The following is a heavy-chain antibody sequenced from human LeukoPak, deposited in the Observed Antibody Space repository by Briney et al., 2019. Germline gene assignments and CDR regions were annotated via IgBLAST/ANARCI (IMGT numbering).Heavy chain of an antibody. D-gene: IGHD5-12*01. CDR1: GVTSRSYG. J-gene: IGHJ6*03. CDR2: ISRSRDTI. Sequence: GGCLRLSCAASGVTSRSYGMNWVREAPGKGVEWGSDISRSRDTIFYADSVKGPFTISRDNAKSSLYLQMNSLRAEHTALYFCARDLVATMNYYYYYLDLWGKGPTVSVPS. V-gene: IGHV3-48*04. CDR3: ARDLVATMNYYYYYLDL.